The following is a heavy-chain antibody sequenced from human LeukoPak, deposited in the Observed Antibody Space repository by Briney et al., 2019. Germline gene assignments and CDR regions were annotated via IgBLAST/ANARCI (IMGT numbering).Heavy chain of an antibody. D-gene: IGHD1-26*01. V-gene: IGHV3-30*19. Sequence: GGSLRLSCAASGFTFSSYGMHWVRQAPGKGLEWVAVIWYDGSNKYYADSVKGRFTISRDNSKNTLYLQMNSLRAEDTAVYYCARVSGSYVHFDYWGQGTLVTVSS. CDR3: ARVSGSYVHFDY. J-gene: IGHJ4*02. CDR1: GFTFSSYG. CDR2: IWYDGSNK.